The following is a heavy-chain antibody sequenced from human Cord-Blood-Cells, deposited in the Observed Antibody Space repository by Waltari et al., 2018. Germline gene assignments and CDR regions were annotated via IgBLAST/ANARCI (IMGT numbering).Heavy chain of an antibody. V-gene: IGHV1-8*01. Sequence: VQLVQSGAEVKKPGASVKVSCKASGYTFTSYDIKWVRQATGQGLEWMGWMNPNSGNTGYAQKFQGRVTMTRNTSISTAYMELSSLRSEDTAVYYCARGSEYYGSGSYYNDYWGQGTLVTVSS. CDR1: GYTFTSYD. D-gene: IGHD3-10*01. CDR2: MNPNSGNT. CDR3: ARGSEYYGSGSYYNDY. J-gene: IGHJ4*02.